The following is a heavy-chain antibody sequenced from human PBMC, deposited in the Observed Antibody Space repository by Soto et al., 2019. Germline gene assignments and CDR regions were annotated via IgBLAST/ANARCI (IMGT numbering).Heavy chain of an antibody. D-gene: IGHD3-22*01. Sequence: PSETLSLTCAVYGGSFSGYYWSWIRQPPGKGLEWIGEINHSGSTNYNPSLKSRVTISVDTSKNQFSLKLSSVTAADTAVYYCARRLYYDSSGFEGGGMDVWGQGTTVIVSS. CDR1: GGSFSGYY. CDR3: ARRLYYDSSGFEGGGMDV. J-gene: IGHJ6*02. CDR2: INHSGST. V-gene: IGHV4-34*01.